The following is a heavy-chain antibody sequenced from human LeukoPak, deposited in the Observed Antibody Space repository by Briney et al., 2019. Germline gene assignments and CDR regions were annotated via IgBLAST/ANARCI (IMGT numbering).Heavy chain of an antibody. CDR1: GGTFSSYA. J-gene: IGHJ4*02. V-gene: IGHV1-69*05. D-gene: IGHD5-12*01. CDR2: IIPIFGTA. CDR3: ARWGASYSGSFDY. Sequence: SVKVSCKASGGTFSSYAISWVRQAPGQGLEWMGGIIPIFGTANYAQKFQGRVTMTRDTSMSTVYMELSSLRSEDTAVYYCARWGASYSGSFDYWGQGTLVTVSS.